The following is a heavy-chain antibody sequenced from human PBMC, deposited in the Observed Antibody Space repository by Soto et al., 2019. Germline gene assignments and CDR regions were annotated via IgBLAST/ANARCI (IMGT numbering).Heavy chain of an antibody. CDR1: GFTFSSYW. Sequence: EVQVVESGGGLVQPGGSLRLSCAASGFTFSSYWMSWVRQAPGKGLEWVANIKQDGSEKYYVDSVKGRFTISRDNAKNSLYLQMNSLRAEDTAVYYCARRLDYDFWSGYYSGGYYFDYWGQGTLVTVSS. J-gene: IGHJ4*02. D-gene: IGHD3-3*01. V-gene: IGHV3-7*01. CDR2: IKQDGSEK. CDR3: ARRLDYDFWSGYYSGGYYFDY.